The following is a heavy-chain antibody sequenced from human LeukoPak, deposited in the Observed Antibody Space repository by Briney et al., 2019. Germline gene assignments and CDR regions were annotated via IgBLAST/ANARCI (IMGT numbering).Heavy chain of an antibody. CDR3: ARVGNYYDSSGYYVQYYFDY. V-gene: IGHV3-48*03. J-gene: IGHJ4*02. CDR1: GFTFSSYA. D-gene: IGHD3-22*01. Sequence: GGSLRLSCVASGFTFSSYAMNWVRQAPGKGLEWVSYISSTGSIIYYADSVKGRFTFSRDNAKNSLYLQMNSLRVEDTAVYYCARVGNYYDSSGYYVQYYFDYWGQGTLVTVSS. CDR2: ISSTGSII.